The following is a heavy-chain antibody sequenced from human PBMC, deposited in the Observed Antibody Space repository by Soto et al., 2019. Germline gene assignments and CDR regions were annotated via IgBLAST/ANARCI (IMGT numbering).Heavy chain of an antibody. D-gene: IGHD6-25*01. CDR2: IYYSGST. V-gene: IGHV4-59*08. CDR1: GGSISSYY. J-gene: IGHJ6*03. CDR3: ARLGYSSVYVVRPYYYYYMDV. Sequence: SETLSLTCPVSGGSISSYYWSWIRQPPGKGLEWIGYIYYSGSTNYNPSLKSRVTISVDTSKNQFSLKLSSVTAADTAVYYCARLGYSSVYVVRPYYYYYMDVWGKGTTVTVSS.